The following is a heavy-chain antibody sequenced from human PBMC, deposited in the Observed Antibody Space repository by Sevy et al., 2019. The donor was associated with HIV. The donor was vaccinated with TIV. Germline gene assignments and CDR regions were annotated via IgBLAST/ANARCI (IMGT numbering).Heavy chain of an antibody. Sequence: GGSLRLSCAASGFAFSTYWMTWVRQAPGKGLEWVANIKQDGSEKNYLDSVKGRFTISRDNAKNSLYLQMNSLRAEDTAIYYCVRYRYHYDPSGAFDYWGQGTLVTVSS. V-gene: IGHV3-7*01. D-gene: IGHD3-22*01. CDR1: GFAFSTYW. CDR2: IKQDGSEK. CDR3: VRYRYHYDPSGAFDY. J-gene: IGHJ4*02.